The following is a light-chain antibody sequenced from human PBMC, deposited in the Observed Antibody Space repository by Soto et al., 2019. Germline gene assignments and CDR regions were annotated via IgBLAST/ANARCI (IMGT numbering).Light chain of an antibody. CDR1: RDIGRD. V-gene: IGKV1-33*01. J-gene: IGKJ4*02. CDR2: DVS. Sequence: EMQLTQSPSSLSASVGDRVTITCQASRDIGRDLNWFQQKPGKATNLLIYDVSNLETGVPSRFSGSGFGTYFTFTISSLQPEDLPTYFCQQYDDLPLTFGGGTKVDIK. CDR3: QQYDDLPLT.